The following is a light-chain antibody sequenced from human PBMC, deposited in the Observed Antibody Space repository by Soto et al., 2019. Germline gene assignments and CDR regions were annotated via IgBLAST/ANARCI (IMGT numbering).Light chain of an antibody. Sequence: EILMTQSPATLSVSPGERATLSCRASQSVSSNLAWYQQKPGQAPRLLIYGASIRATGIPDRFSGSGSGTDFTLTISRLEPEDFEVYYCHQYGNTLWTFGQGTKVDIK. CDR2: GAS. CDR1: QSVSSN. V-gene: IGKV3D-15*01. CDR3: HQYGNTLWT. J-gene: IGKJ1*01.